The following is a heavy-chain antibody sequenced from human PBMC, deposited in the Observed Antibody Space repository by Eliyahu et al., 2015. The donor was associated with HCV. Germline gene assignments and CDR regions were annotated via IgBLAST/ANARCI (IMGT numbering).Heavy chain of an antibody. D-gene: IGHD3-16*01. CDR2: IDWDGGKI. J-gene: IGHJ3*02. V-gene: IGHV3-43*01. CDR1: GFTFDDYM. Sequence: EVQLVESGGAVVQPGGSLRLSXAASGFTFDDYMMHWVRQAPGRGVEWVSLIDWDGGKIFYADSVKGRFTISRDNSKNSLYLQMNSLRTEDTALYYCAKDIKGRVNRPGAYDMWGQGTLVTVSS. CDR3: AKDIKGRVNRPGAYDM.